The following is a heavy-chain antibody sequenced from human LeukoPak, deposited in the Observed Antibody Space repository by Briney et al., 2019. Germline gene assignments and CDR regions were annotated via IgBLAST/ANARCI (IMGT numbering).Heavy chain of an antibody. CDR2: IYYSGST. Sequence: TLSLTCTVSGGSVSSGGYYWSWIRQHPGKGLEWIGYIYYSGSTYYNPSLKSRVTISVDTSKNQFSLKLSSVTAADTAVYYCARSGRYYYGSGSYPFDYWGQGTLVTVSS. CDR3: ARSGRYYYGSGSYPFDY. J-gene: IGHJ4*02. CDR1: GGSVSSGGYY. D-gene: IGHD3-10*01. V-gene: IGHV4-31*03.